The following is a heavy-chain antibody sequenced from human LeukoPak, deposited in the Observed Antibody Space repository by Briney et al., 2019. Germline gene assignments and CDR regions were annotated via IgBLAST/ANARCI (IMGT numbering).Heavy chain of an antibody. D-gene: IGHD6-13*01. V-gene: IGHV3-48*01. J-gene: IGHJ4*02. CDR3: ARGGSSWFSY. CDR1: GFTFSSYS. CDR2: MSDSSSLI. Sequence: GGSLRLSCAASGFTFSSYSMNWVRQAPGKGLEWISYMSDSSSLIHYADSVEGRFTISRDDARNSLYLQMNSLRVEDTAVYYCARGGSSWFSYWGQGTLVTVSS.